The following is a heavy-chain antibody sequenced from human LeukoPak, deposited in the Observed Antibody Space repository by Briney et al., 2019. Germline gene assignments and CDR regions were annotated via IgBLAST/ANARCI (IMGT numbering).Heavy chain of an antibody. CDR1: GGSISSHY. Sequence: SETLSLTYTVSGGSISSHYWSWIRQPPGKGLEWIGYIHYTGSSNHNPSLESRVTISVDTSKNQFSLKLSSVTAADTAVYYCARELGGHWYFDLWGRGTLVTVSS. CDR3: ARELGGHWYFDL. V-gene: IGHV4-59*11. J-gene: IGHJ2*01. D-gene: IGHD1-26*01. CDR2: IHYTGSS.